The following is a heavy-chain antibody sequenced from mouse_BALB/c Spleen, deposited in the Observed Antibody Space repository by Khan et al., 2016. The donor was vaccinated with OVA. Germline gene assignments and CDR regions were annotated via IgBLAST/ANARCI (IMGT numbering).Heavy chain of an antibody. CDR1: GFSLTGYG. V-gene: IGHV2-6-7*01. CDR2: IWGDGST. D-gene: IGHD2-4*01. Sequence: QVQLKQSGPGLVAPSQSLSITCTVSGFSLTGYGVNWVRQPPGKGLEWLGMIWGDGSTDYNSALKSRLSISKDKSKSQVFLKMNSLQTEDTARYYCARGTDDYALYAMDYWGQGTSVTVSS. CDR3: ARGTDDYALYAMDY. J-gene: IGHJ4*01.